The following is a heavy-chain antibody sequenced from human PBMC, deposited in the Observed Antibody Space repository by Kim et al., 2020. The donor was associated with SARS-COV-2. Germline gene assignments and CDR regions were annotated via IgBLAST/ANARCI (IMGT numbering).Heavy chain of an antibody. CDR3: ARDWGSGWGE. V-gene: IGHV3-30-3*01. Sequence: NRHYAASGKRHFTNSRDNSKNTLYLQMNSLSAGDTAVYYCARDWGSGWGEWGQGTLVTVSS. D-gene: IGHD6-19*01. J-gene: IGHJ4*02. CDR2: NR.